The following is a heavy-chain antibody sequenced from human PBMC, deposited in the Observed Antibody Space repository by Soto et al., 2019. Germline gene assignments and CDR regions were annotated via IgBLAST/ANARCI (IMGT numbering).Heavy chain of an antibody. CDR2: ISSSSSYI. CDR1: GFTFSSYS. CDR3: ARDFGGYCSSTSCSDY. Sequence: ESGGGLVKPGGSLRLSCAASGFTFSSYSMNWVRQAPGRGLEWVSSISSSSSYIYYADSVKGRFTISRDNAKNSLYLQMNSLRAEDTAVYYCARDFGGYCSSTSCSDYWGQGTLVTVSS. V-gene: IGHV3-21*01. D-gene: IGHD2-2*01. J-gene: IGHJ4*02.